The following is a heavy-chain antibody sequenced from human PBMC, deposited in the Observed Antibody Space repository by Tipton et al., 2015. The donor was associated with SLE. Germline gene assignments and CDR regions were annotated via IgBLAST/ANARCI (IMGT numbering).Heavy chain of an antibody. V-gene: IGHV3-66*01. J-gene: IGHJ4*02. D-gene: IGHD2/OR15-2a*01. Sequence: SLRLSCEGSGFTFSNYWMNWVRQAPGKGLEWVSVIYSGGSTYYADSVKGRFTISRDNSKNTLYLQMNSLRAEDTAVYYCARGKYYFDYWGQGALVTVSS. CDR3: ARGKYYFDY. CDR1: GFTFSNYW. CDR2: IYSGGST.